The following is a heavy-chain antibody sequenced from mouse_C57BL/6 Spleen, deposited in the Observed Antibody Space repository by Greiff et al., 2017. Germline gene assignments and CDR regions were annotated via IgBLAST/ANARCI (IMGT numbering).Heavy chain of an antibody. J-gene: IGHJ1*03. CDR2: IHPNSGST. CDR1: GYTFTSYW. CDR3: AKAYGSSHWYFDV. D-gene: IGHD1-1*01. Sequence: QVQLQQSGAELVKPGASVKLSCKASGYTFTSYWMHWVKQRPGQGLEWIGMIHPNSGSTNYNEKFKSKATLTVDKSSSTAYMQLSSLTSEDSAVYYCAKAYGSSHWYFDVWGTGTTVTVSS. V-gene: IGHV1-64*01.